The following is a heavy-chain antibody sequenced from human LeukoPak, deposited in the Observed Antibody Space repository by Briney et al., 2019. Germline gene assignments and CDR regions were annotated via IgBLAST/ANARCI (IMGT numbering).Heavy chain of an antibody. CDR3: ARLFTGVRGDGAFDI. CDR1: GGSISSSSYY. J-gene: IGHJ3*02. V-gene: IGHV4-39*01. CDR2: IYYSGST. D-gene: IGHD7-27*01. Sequence: SETLSLTRTVSGGSISSSSYYWGWIRQPPGKGLEWIGSIYYSGSTYYNPSLKSRVTISVDTSKNQFSLKLSSVTAADTAVYYCARLFTGVRGDGAFDIWGQGTMVTVSS.